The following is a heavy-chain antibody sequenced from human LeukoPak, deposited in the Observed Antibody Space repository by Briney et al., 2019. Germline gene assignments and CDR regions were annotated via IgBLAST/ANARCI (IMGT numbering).Heavy chain of an antibody. D-gene: IGHD2-2*01. J-gene: IGHJ4*02. Sequence: GGSLRLSCAVSGFTFRDYEMNWVRHAPGGGLEWVSHISGGGESTVYPDAVKGRFTISRDNAKNSLYLQMNRLRVEDTGVYYCARRSGRRYEFWGQGVLVTVSP. CDR2: ISGGGEST. CDR1: GFTFRDYE. V-gene: IGHV3-48*03. CDR3: ARRSGRRYEF.